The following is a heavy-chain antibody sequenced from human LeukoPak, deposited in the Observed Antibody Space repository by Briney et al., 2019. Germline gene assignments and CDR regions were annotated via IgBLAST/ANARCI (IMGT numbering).Heavy chain of an antibody. Sequence: ASVKVSCEASGYTFTSYGIGWVRQAPGQGLEWMGWISAYNGNTNYAQKFQGRVTMTTDTSTSIDYMELRSLRSDDTAVYYCARGFRYIAAGVWPIDYWGQGTLVTVSS. CDR2: ISAYNGNT. V-gene: IGHV1-18*01. CDR3: ARGFRYIAAGVWPIDY. CDR1: GYTFTSYG. D-gene: IGHD6-13*01. J-gene: IGHJ4*02.